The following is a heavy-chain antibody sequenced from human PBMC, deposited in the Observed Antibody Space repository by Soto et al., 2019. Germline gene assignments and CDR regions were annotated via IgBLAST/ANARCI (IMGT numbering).Heavy chain of an antibody. CDR3: ASDRQDGLYFYYYMDV. CDR2: ISGSSSYI. D-gene: IGHD6-19*01. V-gene: IGHV3-21*01. Sequence: EVQLVESGGGLVKPGGSLRLSCAASGFTFSSYNMNWVRQAPGKGLEWVSSISGSSSYIYYADSVKGRFTISRDNAKNSLYQQMNSLRAEDTAVYYCASDRQDGLYFYYYMDVWGKGTTVTVSS. J-gene: IGHJ6*03. CDR1: GFTFSSYN.